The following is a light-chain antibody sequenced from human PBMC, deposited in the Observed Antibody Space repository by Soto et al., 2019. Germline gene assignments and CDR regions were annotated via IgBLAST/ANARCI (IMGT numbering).Light chain of an antibody. J-gene: IGKJ5*01. CDR2: AAS. CDR1: QSISTY. Sequence: DIQMTQSPSSLSASVGDRFTITCRASQSISTYLNWYQQKPGKAPKLLISAASTLQTGVPSRFSGSGSGTEFTLTISSLQPEDFATYYCQQLNSYLITFGQGTRLEI. V-gene: IGKV1-9*01. CDR3: QQLNSYLIT.